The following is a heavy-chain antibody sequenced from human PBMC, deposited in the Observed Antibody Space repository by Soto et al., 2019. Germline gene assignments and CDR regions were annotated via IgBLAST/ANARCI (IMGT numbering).Heavy chain of an antibody. CDR3: ARRNSSSDY. J-gene: IGHJ4*02. Sequence: QVQLVQSGAEVKKPGASVKVSCKASGYTFTSYYMHWVRQAPGQGLEWMGIINPSGGSTSYAQKVQGRVNMTRDKSTSTVYMELSSLRYEDKAVYYCARRNSSSDYWGQGTLVTVSS. CDR1: GYTFTSYY. CDR2: INPSGGST. D-gene: IGHD6-6*01. V-gene: IGHV1-46*01.